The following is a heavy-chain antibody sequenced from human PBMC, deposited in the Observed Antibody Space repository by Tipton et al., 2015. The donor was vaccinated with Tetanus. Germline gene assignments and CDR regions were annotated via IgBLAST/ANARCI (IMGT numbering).Heavy chain of an antibody. D-gene: IGHD6-13*01. CDR3: ARAFFAAATS. CDR1: GFTFNDYA. Sequence: SLRLSCAASGFTFNDYAMNWVRQAPGKGLGWVSAISHSGGSTYYADSVKGRFTVSRDNAKNSLYLQMNSLRDDDTAVYYCARAFFAAATSWGQGTLVTVSS. V-gene: IGHV3-23*01. CDR2: ISHSGGST. J-gene: IGHJ5*02.